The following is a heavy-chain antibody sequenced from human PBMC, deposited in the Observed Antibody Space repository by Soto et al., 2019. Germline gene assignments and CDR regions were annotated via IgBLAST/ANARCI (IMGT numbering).Heavy chain of an antibody. V-gene: IGHV5-51*01. J-gene: IGHJ3*02. CDR2: IYPGDSDT. D-gene: IGHD2-21*01. Sequence: ESLKISCKGSGYSFTSYWIGWVRQMPGKGLEWMGIIYPGDSDTRYSPSFQGQVTISADKSISTAYLQWSSLKASDTAMYYCARSSYCGGDCEPDAFDIWGQGTMVTVSS. CDR3: ARSSYCGGDCEPDAFDI. CDR1: GYSFTSYW.